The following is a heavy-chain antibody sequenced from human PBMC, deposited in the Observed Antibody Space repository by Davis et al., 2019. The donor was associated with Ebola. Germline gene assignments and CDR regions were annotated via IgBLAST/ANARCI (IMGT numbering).Heavy chain of an antibody. CDR1: GFNLSPYW. D-gene: IGHD5/OR15-5a*01. CDR2: IKYDGTTI. J-gene: IGHJ5*02. Sequence: PGGSLRLSCAASGFNLSPYWMNWLRQAPGKGLEWVSRIKYDGTTITYADSVRGRVTISRDNAKNMVYVQMNSLRAEDTAVYYCAMGLVYALESWGQGTLVTVSS. CDR3: AMGLVYALES. V-gene: IGHV3-74*01.